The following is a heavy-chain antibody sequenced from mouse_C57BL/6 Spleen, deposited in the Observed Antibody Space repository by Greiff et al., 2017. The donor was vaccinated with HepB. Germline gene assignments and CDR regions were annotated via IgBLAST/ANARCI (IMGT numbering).Heavy chain of an antibody. CDR1: GYAFSSSW. J-gene: IGHJ4*01. CDR3: ARSGDPIYYGNYWDVGY. CDR2: IYPGDGDT. D-gene: IGHD2-1*01. V-gene: IGHV1-82*01. Sequence: VKLLESGPELVKPGASVKISCKASGYAFSSSWMNWVKQRPGKGLEWIGRIYPGDGDTNYNGKFKGKATLTADKSSSTAYMQLSSLTSEDSAVYFCARSGDPIYYGNYWDVGYWGQGTSVTVSS.